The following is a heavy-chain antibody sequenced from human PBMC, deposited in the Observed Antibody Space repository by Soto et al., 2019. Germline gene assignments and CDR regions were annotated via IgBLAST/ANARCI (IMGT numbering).Heavy chain of an antibody. Sequence: QVQLQESGPGLVKPSETLSLTCTVSGGSISSYYWSWIRQPPGKGLEWIGYIYYSGSTNYNPSLKSRGTISVDTSTNQFPLKLSSVTAADTAVYYCARVWGYAFDYWGQGTLVTVSS. D-gene: IGHD3-16*01. CDR2: IYYSGST. CDR1: GGSISSYY. CDR3: ARVWGYAFDY. J-gene: IGHJ4*02. V-gene: IGHV4-59*01.